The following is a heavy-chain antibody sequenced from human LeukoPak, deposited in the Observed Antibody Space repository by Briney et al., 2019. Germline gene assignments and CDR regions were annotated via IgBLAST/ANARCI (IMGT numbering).Heavy chain of an antibody. CDR3: AKDRVAVAGYFDY. J-gene: IGHJ4*02. V-gene: IGHV3-23*01. CDR1: GFTFSSYA. D-gene: IGHD6-19*01. CDR2: ISGSGGST. Sequence: GGSLRLSCAASGFTFSSYAMSWFRQAPGKGLEWASAISGSGGSTYYADSVKGRFTISRDNSKNTLYLQMNSLRAEDTAVYYCAKDRVAVAGYFDYWGQGTLVTVSS.